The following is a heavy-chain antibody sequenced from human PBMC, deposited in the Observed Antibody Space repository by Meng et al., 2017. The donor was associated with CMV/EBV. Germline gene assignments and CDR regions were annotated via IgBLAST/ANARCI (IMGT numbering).Heavy chain of an antibody. CDR1: GGSISSYY. CDR2: IYYSGST. D-gene: IGHD2-2*01. J-gene: IGHJ4*02. V-gene: IGHV4-59*01. CDR3: ARVVGDVVVPAATQYYFDY. Sequence: SETLSLTCTVSGGSISSYYWSWIRQPPGKGLEWIGYIYYSGSTNYNPSLKRRVTISVDTSKNQFSLKLSSVTAADTAVYYCARVVGDVVVPAATQYYFDYWGQGTLVTVSS.